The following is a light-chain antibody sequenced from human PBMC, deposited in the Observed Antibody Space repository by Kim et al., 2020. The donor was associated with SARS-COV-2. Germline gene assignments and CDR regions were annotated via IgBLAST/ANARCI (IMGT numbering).Light chain of an antibody. CDR2: DVT. CDR1: SSYVGGYDY. V-gene: IGLV2-11*01. CDR3: CSFAGTFIPYV. J-gene: IGLJ1*01. Sequence: SVTISCTGTSSYVGGYDYVSWYQHHPGKAPKLMIYDVTKRPSGVPARFSGSKSGNTASLTISGLQGDDEADYYCCSFAGTFIPYVFGSGTKVTVL.